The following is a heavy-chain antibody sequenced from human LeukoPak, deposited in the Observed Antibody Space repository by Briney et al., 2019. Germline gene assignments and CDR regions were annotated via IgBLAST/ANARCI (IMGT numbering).Heavy chain of an antibody. CDR3: ARDPRPTDY. CDR2: IQQSGGRT. CDR1: GFTFSSYW. J-gene: IGHJ4*02. Sequence: GGSLRLSCAASGFTFSSYWMTWVRQAPGRGLEWVANIQQSGGRTHYVDSVKGRFTISRDNAKNSLYLQMNSLRAEDTAVYYCARDPRPTDYWGQGTLVTVSS. V-gene: IGHV3-7*05.